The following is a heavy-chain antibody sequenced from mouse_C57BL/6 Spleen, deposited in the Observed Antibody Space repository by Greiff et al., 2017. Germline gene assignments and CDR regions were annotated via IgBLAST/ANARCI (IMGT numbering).Heavy chain of an antibody. CDR3: AREGWLLVDY. Sequence: VQLKQSGTVLARPGASVKMSCKTSGYTFTSYWMHWVKQRPGQGLEWIGAIYPGNSDTSYNQKFKGKANLTAVTSASTADMELSSLTNEDSAVYYCAREGWLLVDYWGQGTTLTVAS. D-gene: IGHD2-3*01. J-gene: IGHJ2*01. CDR2: IYPGNSDT. CDR1: GYTFTSYW. V-gene: IGHV1-5*01.